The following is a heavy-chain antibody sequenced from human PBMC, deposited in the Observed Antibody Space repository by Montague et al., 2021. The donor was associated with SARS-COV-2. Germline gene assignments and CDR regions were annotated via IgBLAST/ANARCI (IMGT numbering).Heavy chain of an antibody. CDR3: AKAGSTSCYVRCGWFDP. Sequence: SLSLSFSASGFTFDDYAMHWVRQASGKGLEWVSGISWNSGSIGYADSVKGRFTISRDNAKNSLYLQMNSLRAEETALYYCAKAGSTSCYVRCGWFDPWGQGTLVTVSS. J-gene: IGHJ5*02. V-gene: IGHV3-9*01. CDR2: ISWNSGSI. CDR1: GFTFDDYA. D-gene: IGHD2-2*01.